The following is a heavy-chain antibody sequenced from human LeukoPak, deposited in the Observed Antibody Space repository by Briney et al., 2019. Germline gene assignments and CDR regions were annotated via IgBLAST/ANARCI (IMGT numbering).Heavy chain of an antibody. CDR3: ARSSRGVVVPAARFDP. D-gene: IGHD2-2*01. J-gene: IGHJ5*02. CDR1: GYTFTGYY. V-gene: IGHV1-2*02. Sequence: ASVKVSCKASGYTFTGYYMHWVRQAPGQGLEWMGWINPNSGGTNYAQKFQGRVTMTRDTSISTAYMELGRLRSDDTAVYYCARSSRGVVVPAARFDPWGQGTLVTVSS. CDR2: INPNSGGT.